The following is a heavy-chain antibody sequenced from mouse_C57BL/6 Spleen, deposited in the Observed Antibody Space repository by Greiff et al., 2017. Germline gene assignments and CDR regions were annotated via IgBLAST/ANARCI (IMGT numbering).Heavy chain of an antibody. J-gene: IGHJ2*01. V-gene: IGHV1-64*01. D-gene: IGHD2-2*01. CDR1: GYTFTSYW. CDR2: IHPNSGST. Sequence: QVQLQQPGAELVKPGASVKLSCKASGYTFTSYWMHWVKQRPGQGLEWIGMIHPNSGSTNYNEKFKSKATLTVDKSSSTAYMQLSSLTSEDSAVXYCARYTMVTNYFDNWGQGTTLTVFS. CDR3: ARYTMVTNYFDN.